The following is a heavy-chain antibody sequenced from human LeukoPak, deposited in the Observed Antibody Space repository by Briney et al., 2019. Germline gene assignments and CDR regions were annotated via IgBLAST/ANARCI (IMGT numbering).Heavy chain of an antibody. J-gene: IGHJ3*02. CDR1: GCTFISYG. Sequence: ASVKVSCKASGCTFISYGISWVRQAPGQGLEWMGWISAYNGNRNYAQKLQGRVTMTTDTSTSTAYMELRSLRSDDTAVYYCARVLHIGHLLRFDAFDIWGQGTMVTVSS. V-gene: IGHV1-18*01. CDR2: ISAYNGNR. CDR3: ARVLHIGHLLRFDAFDI. D-gene: IGHD5-12*01.